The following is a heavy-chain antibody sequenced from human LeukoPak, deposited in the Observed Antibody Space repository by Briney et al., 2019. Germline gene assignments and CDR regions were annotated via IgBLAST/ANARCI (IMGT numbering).Heavy chain of an antibody. Sequence: GGSLRLSCAASGFTFSSYAMHWVRQAPGKGLEWVAVISYDGSNKYYADSVKGRFTISRDNSKNTLYLQMNSLRAEDTAVYYCARESAPDYGGNFGNWGQGTLVTVSS. V-gene: IGHV3-30*04. CDR3: ARESAPDYGGNFGN. D-gene: IGHD4-23*01. CDR1: GFTFSSYA. CDR2: ISYDGSNK. J-gene: IGHJ4*02.